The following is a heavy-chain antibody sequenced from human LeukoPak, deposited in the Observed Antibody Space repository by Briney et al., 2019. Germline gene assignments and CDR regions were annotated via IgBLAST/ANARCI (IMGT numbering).Heavy chain of an antibody. D-gene: IGHD6-6*01. V-gene: IGHV1-69*04. CDR1: GGTFSSYA. Sequence: ASVKVSCKASGGTFSSYAISRVRQAPGQGLEWMGRIIPILGIANYAQKFQGRVTITADKSTGTAYMELSSLRSEDTAVYYCARGEALAARPNNWFDPWGQGTLVTVSS. CDR2: IIPILGIA. CDR3: ARGEALAARPNNWFDP. J-gene: IGHJ5*02.